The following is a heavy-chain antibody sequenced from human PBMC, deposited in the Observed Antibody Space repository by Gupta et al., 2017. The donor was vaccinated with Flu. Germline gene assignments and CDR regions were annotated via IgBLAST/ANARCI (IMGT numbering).Heavy chain of an antibody. CDR3: SRGMWD. V-gene: IGHV3-15*01. CDR2: IKSKSDGGTT. D-gene: IGHD1-26*01. J-gene: IGHJ1*01. CDR1: GFSVNNAW. Sequence: EVQVVESGGGLVKPGGSLRLSCAVSGFSVNNAWMNWVRQAPGKGLEWVGRIKSKSDGGTTVYAASVKGRSTISRDESKDKLYLQMRSLKTEDTAVYYCSRGMWDWGQGTLVRVSS.